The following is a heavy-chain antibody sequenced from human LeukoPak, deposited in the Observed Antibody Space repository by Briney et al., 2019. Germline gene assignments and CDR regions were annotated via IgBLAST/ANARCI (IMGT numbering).Heavy chain of an antibody. J-gene: IGHJ5*02. V-gene: IGHV4-59*01. D-gene: IGHD1-26*01. CDR1: GGSISSYY. CDR2: IYYSGST. Sequence: PSETLSLTCTVSGGSISSYYWSWIRQPPGKGLEWIGYIYYSGSTNYNPSLKSRVTISVDTSKNQFSLKLSSVTAADTAVYYCARGPPEWGIRNWFDPWGQGTLVTVSS. CDR3: ARGPPEWGIRNWFDP.